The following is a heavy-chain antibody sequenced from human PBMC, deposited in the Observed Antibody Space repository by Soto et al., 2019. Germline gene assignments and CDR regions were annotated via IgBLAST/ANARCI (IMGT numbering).Heavy chain of an antibody. CDR1: GYTFTSYG. V-gene: IGHV1-18*01. Sequence: QVQLVQSGAEVKKPGASVKVSCKASGYTFTSYGISWVRQAPGQGLEWMGWISAYNGNTNYAQKLQGRVTMTTDTPTSTASMELRSLRGDNTAVYYWAGDPYSSGGYREYNGTDVWGQGTTVTVSS. CDR2: ISAYNGNT. CDR3: AGDPYSSGGYREYNGTDV. D-gene: IGHD6-25*01. J-gene: IGHJ6*02.